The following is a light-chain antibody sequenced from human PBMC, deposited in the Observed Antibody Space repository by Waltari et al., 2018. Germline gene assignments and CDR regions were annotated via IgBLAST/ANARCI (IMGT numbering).Light chain of an antibody. J-gene: IGLJ3*02. CDR2: TNT. Sequence: VLTQPPSASGTSGQRVTLPCSGCLTNIGSNTFTWYQVLPRTAPRLLIFTNTQRPSGVPDRFSASRSSTTASLDISGLQSDDEADYYCATWDDSINNPVFGGGTKLTVL. CDR1: LTNIGSNT. CDR3: ATWDDSINNPV. V-gene: IGLV1-44*01.